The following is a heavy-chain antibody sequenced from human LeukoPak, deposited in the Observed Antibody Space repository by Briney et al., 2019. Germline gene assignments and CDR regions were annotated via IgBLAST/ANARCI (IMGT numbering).Heavy chain of an antibody. CDR1: GDSINSNNYY. V-gene: IGHV4-31*03. D-gene: IGHD3-22*01. J-gene: IGHJ4*02. Sequence: PSETLSLTCTVSGDSINSNNYYWGWIRQPPGKGLEWIGYIYYSGSTYYNPSLKSRVTISVDTSKNQFSLKLSSVTAADTAVYYCASFYYDSSGSHFDYWGQGTLVTVSS. CDR2: IYYSGST. CDR3: ASFYYDSSGSHFDY.